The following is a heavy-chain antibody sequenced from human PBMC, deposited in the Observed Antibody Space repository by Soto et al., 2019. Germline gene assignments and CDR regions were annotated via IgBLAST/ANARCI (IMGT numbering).Heavy chain of an antibody. Sequence: GASVKVSCKASGYTFTTYGISWVRQAPGQGLEWLGWINHHNGNTNYAQNLQGRVIMTADTSTSTAYMELRSLRSDDTAIYYCTREGSAPYYYYGMDAWGQGTTVTVSS. CDR1: GYTFTTYG. CDR2: INHHNGNT. CDR3: TREGSAPYYYYGMDA. D-gene: IGHD3-10*01. V-gene: IGHV1-18*01. J-gene: IGHJ6*02.